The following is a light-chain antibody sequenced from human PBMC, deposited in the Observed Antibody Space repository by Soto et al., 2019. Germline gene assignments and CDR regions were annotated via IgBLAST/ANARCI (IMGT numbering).Light chain of an antibody. CDR2: EGS. CDR1: SSAVGSYKF. V-gene: IGLV2-23*01. CDR3: CSYAGSSTLV. Sequence: QSALTQPASVSGSPGQSITISCTGTSSAVGSYKFVSWYQQHPGKAPKLMIYEGSKRPSGVSSRFSGSKSGNTASLTISGLQAEDEGDYHCCSYAGSSTLVFGGGTKLTVL. J-gene: IGLJ3*02.